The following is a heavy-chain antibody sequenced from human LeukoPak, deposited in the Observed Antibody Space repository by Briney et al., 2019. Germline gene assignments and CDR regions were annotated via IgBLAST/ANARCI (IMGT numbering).Heavy chain of an antibody. Sequence: SETLPLTCAVYGGSFSGYYWSWIRQPPGKGLEWIGEINHSGSTNYNPSLKSRVTISVDTSKNQFSLKLSSVTAADTAVYYCARVTKLAKTYYYGSGSYYSRGFFDYWGQGTLVTVPS. V-gene: IGHV4-34*01. CDR3: ARVTKLAKTYYYGSGSYYSRGFFDY. CDR2: INHSGST. J-gene: IGHJ4*02. D-gene: IGHD3-10*01. CDR1: GGSFSGYY.